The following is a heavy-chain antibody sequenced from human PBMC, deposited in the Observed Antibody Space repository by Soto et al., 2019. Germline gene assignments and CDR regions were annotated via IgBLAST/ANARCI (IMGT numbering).Heavy chain of an antibody. CDR3: ARVATVTTEWFAP. CDR2: IYYSGST. Sequence: SETLSLTCTVSGGSISSGDYYWSWIRQPPGKGLEGIGYIYYSGSTYYNPSLNSRVTISVDTSNNQFSLKLSSVPAADTAVYYCARVATVTTEWFAPWGQGTLVTVSS. V-gene: IGHV4-30-4*01. CDR1: GGSISSGDYY. J-gene: IGHJ5*02. D-gene: IGHD4-17*01.